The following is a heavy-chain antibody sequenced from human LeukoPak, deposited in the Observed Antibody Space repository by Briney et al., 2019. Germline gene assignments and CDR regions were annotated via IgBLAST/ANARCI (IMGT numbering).Heavy chain of an antibody. CDR2: IKSKTDGGTT. Sequence: MSGGSLRLSCAASGFTFSNAWMSWVRQAPGKGLEWVGRIKSKTDGGTTDYAAPVKGRFTISRDDSKNTLYLQMNSLKTEDTAVYYCTTDSQGKVATFDYWGQGTLVTVSS. J-gene: IGHJ4*02. CDR3: TTDSQGKVATFDY. CDR1: GFTFSNAW. V-gene: IGHV3-15*01. D-gene: IGHD2-15*01.